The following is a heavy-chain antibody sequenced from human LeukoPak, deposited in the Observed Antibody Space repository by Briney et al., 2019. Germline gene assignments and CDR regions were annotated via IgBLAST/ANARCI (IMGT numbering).Heavy chain of an antibody. CDR3: ARGPHRRTYDRDNWFDP. CDR1: GNTLTELS. V-gene: IGHV1-24*01. CDR2: FDPEDDET. D-gene: IGHD3-3*01. J-gene: IGHJ5*02. Sequence: ASVKVSCKVSGNTLTELSMHWVRQAPGKGLEWMGGFDPEDDETIYAQNFQGRVTMTRDMSTTTVYMELSSLRSEDTAVYYCARGPHRRTYDRDNWFDPWGQGTLVTVSS.